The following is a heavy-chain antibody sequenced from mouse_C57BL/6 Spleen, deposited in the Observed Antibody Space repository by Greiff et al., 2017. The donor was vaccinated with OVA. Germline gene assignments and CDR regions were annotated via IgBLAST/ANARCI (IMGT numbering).Heavy chain of an antibody. CDR3: ARAGYYGNLAY. CDR1: GYTFTSYW. J-gene: IGHJ3*01. Sequence: VQLQQSGAELVMPGASVKLSCKASGYTFTSYWMHWVKQRPGQGLEWIGEIDPSDSYTNYNQKFKGKSTLTVDKSSSTAYMQLSSLTSEDSAVYYCARAGYYGNLAYWGQGTLVTVSA. CDR2: IDPSDSYT. D-gene: IGHD2-1*01. V-gene: IGHV1-69*01.